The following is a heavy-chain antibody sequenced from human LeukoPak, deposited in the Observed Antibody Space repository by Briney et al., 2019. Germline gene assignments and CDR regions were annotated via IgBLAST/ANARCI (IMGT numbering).Heavy chain of an antibody. CDR3: ARGVDIVAPDV. V-gene: IGHV3-53*01. Sequence: GGSLRLSCAASGFTVSSTYMSWVRQAPGKGLEWVSVIYSGGNIYYIESVKGRFTISRDTSKNTLYLQMNSLRAEDTAVYFCARGVDIVAPDVWGQGTTVTVSS. CDR2: IYSGGNI. J-gene: IGHJ6*02. D-gene: IGHD5-12*01. CDR1: GFTVSSTY.